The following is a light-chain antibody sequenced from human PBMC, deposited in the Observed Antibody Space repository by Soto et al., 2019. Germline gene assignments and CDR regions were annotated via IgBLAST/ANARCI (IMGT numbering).Light chain of an antibody. J-gene: IGKJ5*01. CDR3: QQRYNWPIT. Sequence: EIVLTQSPATLSLSPGETATLSCRASQSVSGYIGWYQQKPGQAPRLLIYADSNMATGIPARFSGSGSGTDFTLTISSLEPEDFSVYYCQQRYNWPITFGQGTRLEIK. V-gene: IGKV3-11*01. CDR1: QSVSGY. CDR2: ADS.